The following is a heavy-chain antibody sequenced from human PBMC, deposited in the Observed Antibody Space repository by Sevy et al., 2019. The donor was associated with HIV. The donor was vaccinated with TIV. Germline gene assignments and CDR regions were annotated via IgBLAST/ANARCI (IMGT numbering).Heavy chain of an antibody. D-gene: IGHD2-15*01. Sequence: GGSLRLSCAASGFTFSSYEMNWVRQAPGKGLEWVSYISSSGSTIYYADSVKGRFTISRDNAKNSLYLQMNSLRAEDTAVYYCARDLAYCSGGSCHYYYYYMDVWGKGTTVTVSS. V-gene: IGHV3-48*03. CDR3: ARDLAYCSGGSCHYYYYYMDV. CDR2: ISSSGSTI. CDR1: GFTFSSYE. J-gene: IGHJ6*03.